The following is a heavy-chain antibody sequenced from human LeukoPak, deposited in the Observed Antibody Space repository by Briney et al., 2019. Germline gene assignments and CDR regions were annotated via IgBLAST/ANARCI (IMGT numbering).Heavy chain of an antibody. V-gene: IGHV3-43*02. CDR2: ISGDGGIT. CDR1: GLTFDDYA. Sequence: PGGSLRLSCAASGLTFDDYAMHWVRRGPGKGLEWVSLISGDGGITYYAESVKGRFTISRDNAKNSLYLQTNSLRAEDTAVYYWARVRAEGDYWGQGTLVTVSS. CDR3: ARVRAEGDY. J-gene: IGHJ4*02.